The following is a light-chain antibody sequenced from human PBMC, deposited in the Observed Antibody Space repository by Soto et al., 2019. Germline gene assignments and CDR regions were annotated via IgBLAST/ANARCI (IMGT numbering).Light chain of an antibody. CDR2: DVS. Sequence: QSVLTQPASVSGSPGQSITISCTGTSSDVGGYNYVSLYQHHPGKAPKLMIYDVSNRPSGVSNRFSGSKSGNTASLTISGLQSEDEADYYCSSYTSSSTPAFGGGTKLTVL. CDR1: SSDVGGYNY. J-gene: IGLJ3*02. CDR3: SSYTSSSTPA. V-gene: IGLV2-14*03.